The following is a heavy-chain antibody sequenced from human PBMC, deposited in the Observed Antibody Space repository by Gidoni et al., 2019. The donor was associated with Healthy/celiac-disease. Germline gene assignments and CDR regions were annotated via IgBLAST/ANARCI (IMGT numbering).Heavy chain of an antibody. Sequence: HVQLLQSGAEVKTPGASLKVSCKASGYPFPSSDINWVRQATGQGREWMGWMNHNSGNTGDAQKCQGRGNMTRNTSISTAYRERRSLRGEDTAVYYCARGPAAIPVVGDYYDYYMDVGGKGTTVTVSS. CDR1: GYPFPSSD. V-gene: IGHV1-8*01. CDR3: ARGPAAIPVVGDYYDYYMDV. J-gene: IGHJ6*03. D-gene: IGHD2-2*02. CDR2: MNHNSGNT.